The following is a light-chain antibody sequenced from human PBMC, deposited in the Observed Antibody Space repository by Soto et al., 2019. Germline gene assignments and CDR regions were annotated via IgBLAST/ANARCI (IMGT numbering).Light chain of an antibody. CDR1: RSISDW. CDR3: QQYNTYLS. CDR2: DAS. J-gene: IGKJ1*01. V-gene: IGKV1-5*01. Sequence: DIQMSQSPSSRSPSVGDRVAITCRASRSISDWLAWYQQKPGKAPELLIFDASNLKSGVSSRFSGSGSGTEITLTTSRLQPDDVATYYCQQYNTYLSFGQGTKVDIK.